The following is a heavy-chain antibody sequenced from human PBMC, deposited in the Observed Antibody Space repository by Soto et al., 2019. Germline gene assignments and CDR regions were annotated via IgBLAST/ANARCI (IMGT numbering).Heavy chain of an antibody. CDR3: ARNTVSAAGADYYGLDV. CDR1: GFTFRDYY. CDR2: MSSSGATI. J-gene: IGHJ6*02. D-gene: IGHD6-13*01. V-gene: IGHV3-11*01. Sequence: QVHLVESGGDLVEPGGSLRLSCAGSGFTFRDYYMSWVRLAPGQGLEWGSYMSSSGATIYYADSVKGRFTISRDNAKNSLYLQMNSLRADDTAVYYCARNTVSAAGADYYGLDVWGQGTTVTVSS.